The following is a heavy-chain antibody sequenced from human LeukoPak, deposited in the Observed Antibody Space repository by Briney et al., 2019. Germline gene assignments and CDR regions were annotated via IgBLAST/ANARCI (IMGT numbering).Heavy chain of an antibody. D-gene: IGHD6-19*01. J-gene: IGHJ3*02. CDR2: ISYDGSNK. CDR3: ARDPGYSSGGVGDAFDI. Sequence: PGGSLRLSCAASGFTFSSYAMHWVRQAPGKGLEGVAVISYDGSNKYYADSVKGRFTISRDNSKNTLYLQMNSLRAEDTAVYYCARDPGYSSGGVGDAFDIWGQGTMVTVSS. CDR1: GFTFSSYA. V-gene: IGHV3-30-3*01.